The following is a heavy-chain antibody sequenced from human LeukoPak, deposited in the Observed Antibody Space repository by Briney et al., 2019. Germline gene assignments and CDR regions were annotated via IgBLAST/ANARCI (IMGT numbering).Heavy chain of an antibody. CDR2: ISAYNGNT. D-gene: IGHD3-10*01. V-gene: IGHV1-18*01. Sequence: GASVKVSCKASGYTFTSYGISWVRQAPGQGLEWMGWISAYNGNTNYAQKLQGRVTMTTDTSTSTAYMELRSLRSDDTAVYYCARDPSITMGYYYYYYMDVWGKGTTVTVSS. CDR1: GYTFTSYG. J-gene: IGHJ6*03. CDR3: ARDPSITMGYYYYYYMDV.